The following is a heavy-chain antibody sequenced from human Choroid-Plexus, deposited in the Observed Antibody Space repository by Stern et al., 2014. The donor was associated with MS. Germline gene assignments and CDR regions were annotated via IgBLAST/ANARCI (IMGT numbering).Heavy chain of an antibody. CDR1: GFTFGSCA. J-gene: IGHJ5*02. D-gene: IGHD2/OR15-2a*01. CDR2: VSYDGSNK. CDR3: AKDRQYLTYFFDH. Sequence: VQLVESGGGVVQPGRPLRLSCVASGFTFGSCAMHWVRPAPGKGLEWVAGVSYDGSNKYYADSVKVRFTISRDNSQNTLYMQMSSLRPEDTAVYYCAKDRQYLTYFFDHWGQGSLVTVSS. V-gene: IGHV3-30*18.